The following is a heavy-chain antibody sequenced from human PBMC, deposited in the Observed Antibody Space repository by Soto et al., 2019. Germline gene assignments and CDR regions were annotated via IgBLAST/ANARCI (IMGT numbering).Heavy chain of an antibody. Sequence: QVRLVESGEGLVKLGGSLRLSCAASGFTSSDYYMSWIRQAPGKGLEWVSYISSSGSTIYYADSVKGRFTISRDNAKNSLYLQMNSLRAEDTAVYYCASPTVTPHYGMDVWGQGTTVTVSS. CDR2: ISSSGSTI. CDR1: GFTSSDYY. J-gene: IGHJ6*02. V-gene: IGHV3-11*01. D-gene: IGHD4-17*01. CDR3: ASPTVTPHYGMDV.